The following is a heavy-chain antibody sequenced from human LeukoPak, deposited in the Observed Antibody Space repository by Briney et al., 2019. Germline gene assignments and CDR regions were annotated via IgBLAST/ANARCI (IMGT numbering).Heavy chain of an antibody. CDR3: ARSGPYDLGSGNYAFEI. Sequence: SETLSLTCTVSGGSITSSTIYWGWIRQPPGKGPEWIGSIHYSGGPYYNASVKSRVTISVDTSRNQFSLRLSSVTAADTAVYYCARSGPYDLGSGNYAFEIWGQGTMVTVSS. CDR2: IHYSGGP. V-gene: IGHV4-39*07. J-gene: IGHJ3*02. D-gene: IGHD3-10*01. CDR1: GGSITSSTIY.